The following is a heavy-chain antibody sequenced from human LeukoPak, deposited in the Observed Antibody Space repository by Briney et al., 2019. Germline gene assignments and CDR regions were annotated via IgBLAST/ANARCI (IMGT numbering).Heavy chain of an antibody. V-gene: IGHV4-34*01. CDR1: GGSLSGYY. D-gene: IGHD6-13*01. CDR3: ARSLAAAGTEILYNWFDP. Sequence: PSETLSLTCAVYGGSLSGYYWSWIRQPPGKGLEWIGEINHSGSTNYNPSLKSRVTISVDTSKNQFSLKLSSVTAADTAVYYCARSLAAAGTEILYNWFDPXXQGXLXTVXS. CDR2: INHSGST. J-gene: IGHJ5*02.